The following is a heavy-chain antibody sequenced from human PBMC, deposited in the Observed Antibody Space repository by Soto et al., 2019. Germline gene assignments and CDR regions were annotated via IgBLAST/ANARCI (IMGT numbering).Heavy chain of an antibody. Sequence: SETLSLTCVVSGGSFSGTHWSWICHPPGKGMEWIGEINHSGSTNYNPSRKSQVTISVDTSKSQFSLKLSPVTAADTAVYYCARGKLADGGWGRSRHHLDYWGQGTVITVCS. CDR2: INHSGST. CDR1: GGSFSGTH. CDR3: ARGKLADGGWGRSRHHLDY. V-gene: IGHV4-34*01. J-gene: IGHJ4*02. D-gene: IGHD3-16*02.